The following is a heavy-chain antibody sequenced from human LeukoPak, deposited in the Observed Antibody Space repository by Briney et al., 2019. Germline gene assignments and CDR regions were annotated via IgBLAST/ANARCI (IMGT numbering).Heavy chain of an antibody. CDR3: VRSAFHAGSGNYYDY. Sequence: PGGSLRLSCAASGFTFSSYAMSWVRQAPGKGLEWVSAISGSGGSTYYADSVKGRFTVSRDNAENTLYLQMNSLRVEDTAVYYCVRSAFHAGSGNYYDYWGQGTLVTVSS. CDR2: ISGSGGST. D-gene: IGHD3-22*01. CDR1: GFTFSSYA. J-gene: IGHJ4*02. V-gene: IGHV3-23*01.